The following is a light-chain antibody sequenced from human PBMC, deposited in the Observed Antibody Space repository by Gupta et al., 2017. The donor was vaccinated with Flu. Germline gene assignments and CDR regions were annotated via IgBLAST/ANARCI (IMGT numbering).Light chain of an antibody. J-gene: IGKJ1*01. CDR1: QSISNN. CDR2: GAS. Sequence: ERATLSCRASQSISNNLAWFQQRPGQAPRLLIYGASTRGTTVPARFSGSGSGTEFTLTISSLQSEDFAIYYCQQYHNWPRTFGPGTKVEVK. CDR3: QQYHNWPRT. V-gene: IGKV3-15*01.